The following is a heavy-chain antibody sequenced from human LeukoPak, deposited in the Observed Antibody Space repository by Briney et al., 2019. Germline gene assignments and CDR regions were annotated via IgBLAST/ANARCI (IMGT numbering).Heavy chain of an antibody. Sequence: SETLSLTCAVYGGSFRGYYWSWIRQPPGKGLEWIGYIYYSGSTNYNPSLKSRVTISVDTSKNQFSLKLSSVTAADTAVYYCARSITSSWYGDFQHWGQGTLVTVSS. D-gene: IGHD6-13*01. V-gene: IGHV4-59*01. CDR2: IYYSGST. J-gene: IGHJ1*01. CDR3: ARSITSSWYGDFQH. CDR1: GGSFRGYY.